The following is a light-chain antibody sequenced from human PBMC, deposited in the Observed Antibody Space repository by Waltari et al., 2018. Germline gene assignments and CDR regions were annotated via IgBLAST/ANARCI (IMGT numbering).Light chain of an antibody. CDR1: QSVRTY. CDR3: QNHERLPAT. J-gene: IGKJ1*01. CDR2: GAS. Sequence: ELVLTQSPGTLSLSPGERATLSCRASQSVRTYLAWYQQKPGQAPRLLIYGASTRATGIPDRFSGSGSGTDFSLTISRLEPEDAAVYYCQNHERLPATFGQGTKVEIK. V-gene: IGKV3-20*01.